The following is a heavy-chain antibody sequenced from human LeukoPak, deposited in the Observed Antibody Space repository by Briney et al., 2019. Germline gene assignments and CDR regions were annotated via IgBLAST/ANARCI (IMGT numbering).Heavy chain of an antibody. CDR2: ISETGGVT. CDR1: GFSFGSYP. CDR3: ARDSSHYLGSSDY. D-gene: IGHD6-6*01. J-gene: IGHJ4*02. V-gene: IGHV3-23*01. Sequence: GGSLRLSCVVSGFSFGSYPMSWVRQAPGKGLEWVSVISETGGVTHYADSMKGRFTISRDNIKNTLNLQMNSLRAEDTAIYYCARDSSHYLGSSDYWAQGTLVTVSS.